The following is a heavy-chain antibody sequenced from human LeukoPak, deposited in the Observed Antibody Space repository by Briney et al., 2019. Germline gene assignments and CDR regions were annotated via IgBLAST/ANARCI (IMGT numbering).Heavy chain of an antibody. CDR2: ISDGGWAT. CDR3: TRENYVPDS. Sequence: PGGSLRLSCVASGYSFSPYWMSWVRQTPGKGLEWVASISDGGWATHYVDSVRGRFTISRDDARNSLFLQMNGLRADDTAVYYCTRENYVPDSWGQGTLVTVSS. V-gene: IGHV3-7*03. CDR1: GYSFSPYW. J-gene: IGHJ4*02. D-gene: IGHD3-10*02.